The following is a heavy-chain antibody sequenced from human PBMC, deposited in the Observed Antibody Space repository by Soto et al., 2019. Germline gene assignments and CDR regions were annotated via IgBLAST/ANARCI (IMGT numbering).Heavy chain of an antibody. V-gene: IGHV3-74*01. CDR3: VRDSHGDY. Sequence: EVQLVDSGGGLVQPGGSLRLSCAGSGFTFSNYWMHWVRQAPGKGLEWVSRIDHDGPTAYADSVRGRFTISRYNAENTLYLQMNSLSPDDTAVYYCVRDSHGDYWGQGTLVTVSS. CDR2: IDHDGPT. J-gene: IGHJ4*02. CDR1: GFTFSNYW.